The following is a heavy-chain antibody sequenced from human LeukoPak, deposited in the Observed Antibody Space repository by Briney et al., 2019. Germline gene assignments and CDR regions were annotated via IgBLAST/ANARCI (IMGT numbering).Heavy chain of an antibody. J-gene: IGHJ4*02. CDR1: GVTFSNYW. V-gene: IGHV3-7*01. Sequence: PGVSLRLSCAASGVTFSNYWMSWVRQGPGKGLEWVASIKEDGSDKYYVDSVKGRFTISRDNAKNSLYLQMDSLRADDTAVYYCARDTYRFDDYWGQGTLVTVSS. CDR3: ARDTYRFDDY. CDR2: IKEDGSDK.